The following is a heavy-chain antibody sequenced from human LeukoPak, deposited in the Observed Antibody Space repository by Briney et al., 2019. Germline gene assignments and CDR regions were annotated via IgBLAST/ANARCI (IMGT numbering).Heavy chain of an antibody. D-gene: IGHD6-13*01. CDR3: ARGGSSSWYGLLDY. J-gene: IGHJ4*02. CDR1: GGSISSSNW. Sequence: SGTLSLTCAVSGGSISSSNWWSWVRQPPGKGLEWIGEIYHSGSTNYNPSLKSRVTISVDKSKNQFSLKLSSVTAADTAVHYCARGGSSSWYGLLDYWGQGTLVTVSS. V-gene: IGHV4-4*02. CDR2: IYHSGST.